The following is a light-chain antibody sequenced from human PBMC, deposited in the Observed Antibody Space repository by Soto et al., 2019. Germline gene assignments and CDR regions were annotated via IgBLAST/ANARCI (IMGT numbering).Light chain of an antibody. J-gene: IGKJ3*01. V-gene: IGKV2-28*01. Sequence: DIVMTQSPVSLPVTPGEPASISCRSSQRLLHSNRYNYLDWYVQKPGQSPQLLIYLGSNRASGVPDRFSGSGSGTDFTLKISRVEAEDVGVYYCMQALRTPCTFGPGTKVEIK. CDR2: LGS. CDR3: MQALRTPCT. CDR1: QRLLHSNRYNY.